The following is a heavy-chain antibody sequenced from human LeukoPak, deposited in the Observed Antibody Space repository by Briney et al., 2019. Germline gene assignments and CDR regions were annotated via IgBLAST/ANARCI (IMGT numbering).Heavy chain of an antibody. CDR1: GYTFTGYY. Sequence: ASVKVSCKASGYTFTGYYMHWVRQAPGQGLEWMGWINPNSGGTNYAQKFQGWVTMTRDTSISTAYMELSRLRSDDTAVYYCARDLVSGDSGTYFDYWGQGTLVTVSS. V-gene: IGHV1-2*04. CDR3: ARDLVSGDSGTYFDY. J-gene: IGHJ4*02. D-gene: IGHD5/OR15-5a*01. CDR2: INPNSGGT.